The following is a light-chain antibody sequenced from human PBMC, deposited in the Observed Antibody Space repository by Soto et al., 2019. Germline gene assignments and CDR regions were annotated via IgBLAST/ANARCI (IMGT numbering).Light chain of an antibody. V-gene: IGKV3-20*01. CDR1: QSVSTSN. CDR3: QQYDYSVWT. Sequence: IVLTQSPGTLSSSPGERATLSCRASQSVSTSNLAWYQQRPGQAPRLLIYGASRRATGIPDRFSGSGSGTDFTLTFSRLEPEDLAVYYCQQYDYSVWTFGQGTKVEIK. CDR2: GAS. J-gene: IGKJ1*01.